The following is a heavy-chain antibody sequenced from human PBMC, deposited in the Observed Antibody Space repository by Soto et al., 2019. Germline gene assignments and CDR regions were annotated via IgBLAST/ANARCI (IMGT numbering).Heavy chain of an antibody. CDR1: GFTFSDHY. CDR3: ARFSGSYTRGLDY. D-gene: IGHD1-26*01. CDR2: SRKKANSYST. Sequence: EVQLVESGGGLVQPGGSLRLSCAASGFTFSDHYMDWVRQAPGKGLEWVGRSRKKANSYSTEYAASVKGRFTISRDESKNSLYLRMNSLKTEDTAVYYCARFSGSYTRGLDYWGQGTLVTVSS. V-gene: IGHV3-72*01. J-gene: IGHJ4*02.